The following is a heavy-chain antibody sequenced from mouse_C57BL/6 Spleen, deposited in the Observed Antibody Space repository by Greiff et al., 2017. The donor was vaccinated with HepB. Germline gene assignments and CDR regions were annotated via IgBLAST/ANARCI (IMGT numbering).Heavy chain of an antibody. J-gene: IGHJ2*01. CDR1: GYTFTDYN. CDR3: ARGLSYGNYGDY. CDR2: INPNNGGT. V-gene: IGHV1-22*01. Sequence: EVQLQQSGPELVKPGASVKMSCKASGYTFTDYNMHWVKQSHGKSLEWIGYINPNNGGTSYNQKFKGKATLTVNKSSSTAYMELRSLTSEDSAVYYCARGLSYGNYGDYWGQGTTLTVSS. D-gene: IGHD2-1*01.